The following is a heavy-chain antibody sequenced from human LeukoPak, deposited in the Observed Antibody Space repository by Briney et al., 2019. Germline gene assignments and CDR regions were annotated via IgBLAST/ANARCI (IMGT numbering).Heavy chain of an antibody. CDR3: ARDDQSVTMGRGQVDFSYYGLDV. J-gene: IGHJ6*02. D-gene: IGHD3-10*01. CDR1: GFTFSSYG. Sequence: GGSLRLSCAASGFTFSSYGMHWVRQAPGKGLEWVAVISYDGSNKYYADSVKGRFTISRDNSKNTLYLQMNSLRAEDTAVYYCARDDQSVTMGRGQVDFSYYGLDVWGQGTTVTVSS. V-gene: IGHV3-30*03. CDR2: ISYDGSNK.